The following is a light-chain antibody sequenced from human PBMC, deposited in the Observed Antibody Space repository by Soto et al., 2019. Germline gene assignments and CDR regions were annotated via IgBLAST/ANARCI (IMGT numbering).Light chain of an antibody. V-gene: IGLV1-44*01. CDR1: TSNIGRNT. CDR3: AVWDDSLNGVI. J-gene: IGLJ2*01. CDR2: NTN. Sequence: QSLLTQPPSASGTPGQRVTISCSGTTSNIGRNTVDWYQQLPGTAPKLLIFNTNQRPAGVPDRLSASKSGTSASLAISGLQSDDETDYYCAVWDDSLNGVIFGGGTKLTVL.